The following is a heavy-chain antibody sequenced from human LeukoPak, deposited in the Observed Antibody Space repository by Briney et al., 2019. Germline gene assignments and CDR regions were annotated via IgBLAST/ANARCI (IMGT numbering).Heavy chain of an antibody. CDR3: ARLAFYASGSYFSPYFDY. V-gene: IGHV4-59*01. Sequence: PSETLSLTCTVSGGSISSCYWSWIRQPPGKGLEWIEYIYYSGSTNYNPSLKSRVTISVDTSKNQFSLKLSSVTAADTAVYYCARLAFYASGSYFSPYFDYWGQGTLVTVSS. J-gene: IGHJ4*02. CDR2: IYYSGST. D-gene: IGHD3-10*01. CDR1: GGSISSCY.